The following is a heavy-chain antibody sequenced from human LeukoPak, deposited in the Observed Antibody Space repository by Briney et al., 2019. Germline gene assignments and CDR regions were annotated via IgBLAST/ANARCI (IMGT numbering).Heavy chain of an antibody. J-gene: IGHJ4*02. CDR1: GFTFSSYW. Sequence: SGGSLRLSCAASGFTFSSYWMSWVRQAPGKGLEWVANIKQDGSEKYYVDSVKGRFTISRDNAKNSLYLQMNSLRAEDTAVYYCARSGQWLVLHYFDYWGQGTLVTVSS. CDR2: IKQDGSEK. CDR3: ARSGQWLVLHYFDY. V-gene: IGHV3-7*03. D-gene: IGHD6-19*01.